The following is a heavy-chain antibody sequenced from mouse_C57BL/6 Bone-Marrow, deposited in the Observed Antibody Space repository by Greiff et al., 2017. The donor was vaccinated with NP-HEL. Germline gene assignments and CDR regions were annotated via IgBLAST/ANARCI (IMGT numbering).Heavy chain of an antibody. Sequence: VQLQQSGAELVRPGTSVKVSCKASGYAFTNYLIEWVKQRPGQGLEWIGVINPGSGGTNYNEKFKGKATLTADKSSSTAYMQLSSLTSEDSAVYFCATYYYGSRDFDYWGQGTTLTVSS. CDR3: ATYYYGSRDFDY. CDR1: GYAFTNYL. J-gene: IGHJ2*01. CDR2: INPGSGGT. V-gene: IGHV1-54*01. D-gene: IGHD1-1*01.